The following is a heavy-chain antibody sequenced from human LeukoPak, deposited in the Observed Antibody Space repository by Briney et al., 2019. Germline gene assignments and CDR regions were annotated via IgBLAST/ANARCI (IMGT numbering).Heavy chain of an antibody. V-gene: IGHV3-74*01. Sequence: PGGSLRLSCAASGFTFSNYNINWVRQAPGKGLVWVSHINSDGSTTRYADSVKGRFTISRDNAKNTLYLQMNSLRAEDTAVYYCARISFDSRDYYDYWGQGTLVTVSS. D-gene: IGHD3-22*01. CDR1: GFTFSNYN. CDR2: INSDGSTT. CDR3: ARISFDSRDYYDY. J-gene: IGHJ4*02.